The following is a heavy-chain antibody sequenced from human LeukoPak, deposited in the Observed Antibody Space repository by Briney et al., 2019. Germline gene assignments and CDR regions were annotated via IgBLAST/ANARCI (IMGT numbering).Heavy chain of an antibody. CDR3: ARGPKLLWFGELSRRGYFDY. CDR2: IYHSGST. Sequence: SETLSLTCTVSGYSISSGYYWGWIRQPPGKGLEWIGSIYHSGSTYYNPSLKSRVTISVDTSKNQFSLKLSSVTAADTAVYYCARGPKLLWFGELSRRGYFDYWGQGTLVTVSS. J-gene: IGHJ4*02. CDR1: GYSISSGYY. V-gene: IGHV4-38-2*02. D-gene: IGHD3-10*01.